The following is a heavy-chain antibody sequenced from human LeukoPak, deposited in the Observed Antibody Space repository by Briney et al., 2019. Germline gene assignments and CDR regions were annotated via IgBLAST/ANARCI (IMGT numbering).Heavy chain of an antibody. CDR1: GGTFSSYA. Sequence: SVKVSCKASGGTFSSYAISWVRQAPGQGLEWTGGIIPILGIANYAQKFQGRVTITADKSTSTAYMELSSLRSEDTAVYYCAIGYSYGYGVFDYWGQGTLVTVSS. CDR2: IIPILGIA. CDR3: AIGYSYGYGVFDY. V-gene: IGHV1-69*04. D-gene: IGHD5-18*01. J-gene: IGHJ4*02.